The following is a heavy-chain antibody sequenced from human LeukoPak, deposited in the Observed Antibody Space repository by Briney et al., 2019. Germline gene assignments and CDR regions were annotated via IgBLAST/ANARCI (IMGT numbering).Heavy chain of an antibody. CDR3: ARPGQLGEYTPYYFDY. D-gene: IGHD7-27*01. V-gene: IGHV5-51*01. CDR2: IYPGDSDT. CDR1: GYSFTSYW. J-gene: IGHJ4*02. Sequence: GGALQISCKGSGYSFTSYWIGWVRRMPGKGVVWMGIIYPGDSDTRYSPSFQGQVTISADKSISTAYLQWSSLKASDTAMYYCARPGQLGEYTPYYFDYWGQGTLVTVSS.